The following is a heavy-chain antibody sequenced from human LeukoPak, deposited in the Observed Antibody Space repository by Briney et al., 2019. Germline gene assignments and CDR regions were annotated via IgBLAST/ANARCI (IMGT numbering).Heavy chain of an antibody. CDR2: IYYSGST. CDR3: ARHGRSSGGCSEFAW. D-gene: IGHD6-19*01. CDR1: GGSINSYY. Sequence: PSETLSLPCTVSGGSINSYYWSWIRQSPGKGLGWSRYIYYSGSTNYNPSLVSRVTISVYTSKNQFSLKMSSVTAADTAVYYGARHGRSSGGCSEFAWWGQGTLVTVSS. V-gene: IGHV4-59*08. J-gene: IGHJ4*02.